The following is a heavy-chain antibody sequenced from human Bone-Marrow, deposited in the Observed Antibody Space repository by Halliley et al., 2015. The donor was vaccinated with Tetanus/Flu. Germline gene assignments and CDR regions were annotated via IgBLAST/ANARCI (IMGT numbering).Heavy chain of an antibody. J-gene: IGHJ4*02. CDR2: LWFDGTNE. V-gene: IGHV3-33*01. Sequence: SLRLSCAASGFTFRNYGMNWVRQAPGKGLEWVAVLWFDGTNEYYADSVKGRFTISRDNSKSTLFLQVNSLRVEDTAVYYCARGDSSGYYSYALDEWGQGTLVTVSS. D-gene: IGHD3-22*01. CDR1: GFTFRNYG. CDR3: ARGDSSGYYSYALDE.